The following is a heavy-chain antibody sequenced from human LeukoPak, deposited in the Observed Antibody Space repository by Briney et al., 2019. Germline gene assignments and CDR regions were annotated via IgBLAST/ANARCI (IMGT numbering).Heavy chain of an antibody. V-gene: IGHV4-59*08. CDR3: ARLATYGDFSD. D-gene: IGHD4-17*01. J-gene: IGHJ4*02. CDR2: IFHSGST. Sequence: SETLSLTCTVSGGSISSYYWSWVRQPPGKGLEWIGYIFHSGSTKYNPSLESRVTISIDTSKNQFSLRLSSVTAANTAVYYCARLATYGDFSDWGQGTLVTVSS. CDR1: GGSISSYY.